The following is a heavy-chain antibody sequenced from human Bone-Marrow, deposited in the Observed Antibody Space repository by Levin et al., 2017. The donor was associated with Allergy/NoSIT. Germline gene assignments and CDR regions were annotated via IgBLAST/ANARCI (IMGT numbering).Heavy chain of an antibody. D-gene: IGHD2/OR15-2a*01. CDR2: MFVGGAA. CDR3: ARDETFNSWHVGWFDS. V-gene: IGHV4-61*02. Sequence: SQTLSLTCTVSGDSINNTHHYWRWIRQPAGKGLEWIGRMFVGGAATYKRSLRSRVTISIDTSKNQFSLKLTSVTAADTAVYYCARDETFNSWHVGWFDSWGQGTLVTVSS. CDR1: GDSINNTHHY. J-gene: IGHJ5*01.